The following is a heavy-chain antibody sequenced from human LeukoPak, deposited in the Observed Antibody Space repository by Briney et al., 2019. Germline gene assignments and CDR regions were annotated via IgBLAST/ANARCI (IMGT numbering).Heavy chain of an antibody. V-gene: IGHV3-11*01. D-gene: IGHD3-10*01. Sequence: GGPLRLSCAASGFSFSDFYMLWIRQAPGKGLEWISYISNSGSTFYYADSVKGRFTISRDNDKNLLYLQMNSLRADDTAVYYCARDALGSYDYWGQGTLVTVSS. CDR3: ARDALGSYDY. CDR2: ISNSGSTF. CDR1: GFSFSDFY. J-gene: IGHJ4*02.